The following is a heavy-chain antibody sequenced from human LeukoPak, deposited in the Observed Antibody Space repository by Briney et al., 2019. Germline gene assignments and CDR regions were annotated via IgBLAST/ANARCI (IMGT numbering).Heavy chain of an antibody. CDR3: ARGRPHGNDY. CDR1: GFTFSSYW. V-gene: IGHV3-74*01. J-gene: IGHJ4*02. Sequence: AGSLRLSCAASGFTFSSYWMNWVRQAPGKGLVWVSRIASDGSSTTYADSVKGRFSISRDNAKNTLYLQMNSLRVEDTAVYYCARGRPHGNDYWGQGTLVTVSS. D-gene: IGHD4-23*01. CDR2: IASDGSST.